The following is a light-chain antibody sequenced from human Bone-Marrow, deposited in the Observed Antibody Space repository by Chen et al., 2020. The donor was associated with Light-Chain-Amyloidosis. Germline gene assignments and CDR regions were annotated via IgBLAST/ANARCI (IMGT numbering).Light chain of an antibody. CDR2: EGX. CDR3: QVWXXXSDRPV. J-gene: IGLJ3*02. V-gene: IGLV3-21*02. CDR1: NIXSTS. Sequence: SXXXTXXXSVSXXPGXTATMACXGNNIXSTSXPWYQXPPGXXPLLXVYEGXDRPPXIPGXXSGXXSGNTATLTISRVXXGDEAXYYXQVWXXXSDRPVFGGGTKLTVL.